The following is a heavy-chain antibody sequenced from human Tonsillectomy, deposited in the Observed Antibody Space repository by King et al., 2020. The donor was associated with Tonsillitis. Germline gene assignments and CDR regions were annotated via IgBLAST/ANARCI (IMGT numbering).Heavy chain of an antibody. D-gene: IGHD5-18*01. CDR2: IYYSGST. J-gene: IGHJ4*02. Sequence: QLQESGPGLVKPSGTLSLTCTVSGGSISSYYWSWIRQPPGKGLEWIGYIYYSGSTNYNPSLKGRVTISVDTSKNQFSLKLSSVTAADTAVYYCARNEEYSYALDNWGQGTLVTVSS. CDR1: GGSISSYY. CDR3: ARNEEYSYALDN. V-gene: IGHV4-59*01.